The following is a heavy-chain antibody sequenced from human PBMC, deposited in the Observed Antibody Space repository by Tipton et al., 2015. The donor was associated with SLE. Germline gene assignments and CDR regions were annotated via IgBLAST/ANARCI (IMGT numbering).Heavy chain of an antibody. CDR2: IYTGDNT. V-gene: IGHV4-4*07. Sequence: TLSLTCTVSGGSIRRYYWGWIRQPAGKGLEWIGRIYTGDNTKYNPSLESRVTLSVDASKDQFSLRLTSVTAADTAVYYCVVCSPSSCSYFDYWGQGRLVTVSS. J-gene: IGHJ4*02. D-gene: IGHD2-2*01. CDR3: VVCSPSSCSYFDY. CDR1: GGSIRRYY.